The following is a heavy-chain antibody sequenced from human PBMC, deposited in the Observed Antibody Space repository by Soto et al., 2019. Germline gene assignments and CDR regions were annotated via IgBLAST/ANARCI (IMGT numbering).Heavy chain of an antibody. V-gene: IGHV3-23*01. J-gene: IGHJ4*02. Sequence: PGGSLRLSCAASGFTFSSYAMNGVRQAPGKGLEWVSAISGSGGSTYYADSVKGRFTISRDNSKNTLYLQMNSLRAEDTAVYYCAKNSFPYYYGSGSPADYWGQGSLVTVSS. D-gene: IGHD3-10*01. CDR1: GFTFSSYA. CDR3: AKNSFPYYYGSGSPADY. CDR2: ISGSGGST.